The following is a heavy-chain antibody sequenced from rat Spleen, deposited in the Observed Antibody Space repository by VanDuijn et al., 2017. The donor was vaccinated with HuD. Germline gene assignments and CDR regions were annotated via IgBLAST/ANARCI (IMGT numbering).Heavy chain of an antibody. J-gene: IGHJ2*01. CDR2: ISYDGSST. V-gene: IGHV5-29*01. Sequence: EVQLVESDGGLVQPGRSLKLSCAASGFTFSGYYMAWVRQAPTKGLEWVATISYDGSSTYYRDSVKGRFTISRDNAESTLYLQMDSLRYEDTATYYCERPENYGGPFAYWGQGVMVTVSS. CDR3: ERPENYGGPFAY. CDR1: GFTFSGYY. D-gene: IGHD1-11*01.